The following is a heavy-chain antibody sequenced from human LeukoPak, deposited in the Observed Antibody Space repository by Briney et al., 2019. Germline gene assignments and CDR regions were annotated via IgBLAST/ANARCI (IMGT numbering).Heavy chain of an antibody. J-gene: IGHJ4*02. CDR2: IYTSGSP. D-gene: IGHD1-7*01. V-gene: IGHV4-4*07. CDR1: GGFISSYY. Sequence: SETLSLTCTVSGGFISSYYWSWIRQPAGKGLEWIGRIYTSGSPNYNPSLKSRVTISVDPSKNQFSLKLSSVTAADTAVYYCARDGLGVITGTTGFDYWGQGPLVPVSS. CDR3: ARDGLGVITGTTGFDY.